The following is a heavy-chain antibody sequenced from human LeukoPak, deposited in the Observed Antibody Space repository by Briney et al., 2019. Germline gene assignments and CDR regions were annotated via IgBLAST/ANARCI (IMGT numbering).Heavy chain of an antibody. CDR2: INPNSGGT. Sequence: ASVKVSCKASGYTFTGYYMHWVRQAPGQGLEWMGWINPNSGGTNYAQKFQGRVTRTSNTSISTAYMELSGLRSEDTAIYYCARGPSYYDFHHWGQGTLVTVSS. J-gene: IGHJ4*02. CDR1: GYTFTGYY. V-gene: IGHV1-2*02. D-gene: IGHD3-3*01. CDR3: ARGPSYYDFHH.